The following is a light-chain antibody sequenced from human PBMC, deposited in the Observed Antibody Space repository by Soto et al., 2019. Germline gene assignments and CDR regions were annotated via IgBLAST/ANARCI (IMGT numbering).Light chain of an antibody. Sequence: DIQMTQSPSTLSASVGDTVTTCRASQSIITGLAWYQQKPGKAPKLLIYKASSLESGVPSRFSGSGSGTEFTLTISSLQPDDFATYYCQQYNNYGSWTFGQGTKVEIK. V-gene: IGKV1-5*03. CDR1: QSIITG. CDR3: QQYNNYGSWT. J-gene: IGKJ1*01. CDR2: KAS.